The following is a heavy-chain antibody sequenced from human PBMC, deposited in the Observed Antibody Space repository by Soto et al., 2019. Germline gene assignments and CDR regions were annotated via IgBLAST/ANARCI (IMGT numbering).Heavy chain of an antibody. D-gene: IGHD4-17*01. CDR1: GGSISSSSYY. CDR3: ARHRDPRGLDYGDYGPAGKRSNPYLFDAFDI. CDR2: IYYSGST. Sequence: SETLSLTCTVSGGSISSSSYYWGWIRQPPGKGLEWNGSIYYSGSTYYNPSLKSRVTISVDTSKNQFSLKLRSVTAADTAVYYCARHRDPRGLDYGDYGPAGKRSNPYLFDAFDIWGQGTMVTVSS. J-gene: IGHJ3*02. V-gene: IGHV4-39*01.